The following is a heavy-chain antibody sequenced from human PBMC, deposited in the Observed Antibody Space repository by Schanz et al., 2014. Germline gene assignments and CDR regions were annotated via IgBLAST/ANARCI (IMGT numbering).Heavy chain of an antibody. V-gene: IGHV1-24*01. CDR1: GYTVSALA. CDR2: FDVEDGET. J-gene: IGHJ3*02. CDR3: VTEKRMESGTWAKAFDI. D-gene: IGHD3-3*01. Sequence: QVQLLQSGSEVKKPGASVKVSCEISGYTVSALAMHWVRQAPGKGLEWLGGFDVEDGETIYAQKFQGRFTMTRDTSTTTVYMELSSLRSDDTAMYYCVTEKRMESGTWAKAFDIWGQGTWVTVSS.